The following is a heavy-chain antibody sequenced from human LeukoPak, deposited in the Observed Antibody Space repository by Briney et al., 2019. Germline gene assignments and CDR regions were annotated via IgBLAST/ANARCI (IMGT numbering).Heavy chain of an antibody. J-gene: IGHJ4*02. CDR2: ISAYNGNT. CDR1: GYTFTRYG. V-gene: IGHV1-18*01. Sequence: ASVKVSCKASGYTFTRYGIRWGRQAPGQGLELMGWISAYNGNTNYAQTLQGRVTMTTDTSTSTAYMELRSLRSDDTAVYYCARVPAHYDFWSGYYFDYWGQGTLVTVSS. CDR3: ARVPAHYDFWSGYYFDY. D-gene: IGHD3-3*01.